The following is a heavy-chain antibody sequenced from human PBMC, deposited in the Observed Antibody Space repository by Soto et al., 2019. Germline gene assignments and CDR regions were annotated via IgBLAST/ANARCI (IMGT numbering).Heavy chain of an antibody. J-gene: IGHJ6*02. D-gene: IGHD3-16*01. Sequence: QVQLVQSGAEVKKPGSSVRVSCKASGTIFSSYTISWVRQAPGQGLEWMGRIIPILGETNSAQKFQGRVTLXXDKSTNTAYMELNSLRLEDTALYYWARGLGGRMDDWGQGTTVTVSS. CDR3: ARGLGGRMDD. CDR2: IIPILGET. CDR1: GTIFSSYT. V-gene: IGHV1-69*08.